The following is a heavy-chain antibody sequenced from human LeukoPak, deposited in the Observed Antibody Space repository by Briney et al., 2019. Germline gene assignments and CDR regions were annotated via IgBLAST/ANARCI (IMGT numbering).Heavy chain of an antibody. Sequence: GGSLRLSCAASGFTVSSNYMTWVRQAPGKGLEWVSLIHSGGSTYYADSVKGRFTIPRDNSKNTLYLQMNSLRPEDTAVYYCARGTIVWGQGTLVTVSS. CDR1: GFTVSSNY. J-gene: IGHJ4*02. D-gene: IGHD2-21*01. CDR3: ARGTIV. V-gene: IGHV3-66*01. CDR2: IHSGGST.